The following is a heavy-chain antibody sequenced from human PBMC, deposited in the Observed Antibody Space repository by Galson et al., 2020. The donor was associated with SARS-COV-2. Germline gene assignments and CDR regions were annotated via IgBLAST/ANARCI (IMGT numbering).Heavy chain of an antibody. CDR1: GCSFTSYW. CDR2: IPPGYSDT. V-gene: IGHV5-51*01. D-gene: IGHD6-13*01. Sequence: GVPLKIFCPGSGCSFTSYWIGWVRQMPGKGPECLGNIPPGYSDTRYSPSFQGQVTISADKSISTAYLQWSSLKASDTAMYYCARWMRSSSWSQGDYWVQGTLVTVSS. J-gene: IGHJ4*02. CDR3: ARWMRSSSWSQGDY.